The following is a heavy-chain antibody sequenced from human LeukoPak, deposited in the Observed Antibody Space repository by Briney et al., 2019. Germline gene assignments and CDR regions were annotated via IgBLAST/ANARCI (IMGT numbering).Heavy chain of an antibody. CDR1: GYIFTSYD. Sequence: ASVKVSCKASGYIFTSYDINWVRQATGQGLEWMGWMNPNSGNTGYAQKFQGRVTMTRNTSISTAYMELSSLRSEDTAVYCCARASLKRLPAEYFQHWGQGTLVTVSS. D-gene: IGHD2-2*01. CDR2: MNPNSGNT. V-gene: IGHV1-8*01. J-gene: IGHJ1*01. CDR3: ARASLKRLPAEYFQH.